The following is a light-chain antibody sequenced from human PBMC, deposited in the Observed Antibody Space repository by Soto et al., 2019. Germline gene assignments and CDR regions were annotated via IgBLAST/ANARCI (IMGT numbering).Light chain of an antibody. V-gene: IGKV3-20*01. J-gene: IGKJ1*01. CDR3: QQYGSSGT. CDR2: GAS. CDR1: QSVSNNY. Sequence: EIWLTQFPGTLSRSPGERATLSCRASQSVSNNYLAWYQQKPGQDPRLLIYGASNRATGIPDRFSGSGSGTDLTLTISRLQPEDFAVYYCQQYGSSGTFGPGTKV.